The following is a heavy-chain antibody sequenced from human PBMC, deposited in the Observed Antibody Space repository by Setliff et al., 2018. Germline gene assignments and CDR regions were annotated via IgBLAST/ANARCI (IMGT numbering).Heavy chain of an antibody. Sequence: SETLSLTCSVSGGSISSGSDYWTWIRQPAGKGLGWIGHIYTRGSTIYNPSLKSRVTISVDTPKNQFSLKLSSVTAADTAVYFCARAISGWYSAHYYYMDVWGKGTTVTVSS. V-gene: IGHV4-61*09. CDR3: ARAISGWYSAHYYYMDV. D-gene: IGHD6-19*01. CDR1: GGSISSGSDY. CDR2: IYTRGST. J-gene: IGHJ6*03.